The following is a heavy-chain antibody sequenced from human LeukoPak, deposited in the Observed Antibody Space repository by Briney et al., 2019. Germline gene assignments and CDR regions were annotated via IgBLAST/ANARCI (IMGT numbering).Heavy chain of an antibody. V-gene: IGHV4-34*01. CDR3: ARGRTGAAALDF. D-gene: IGHD2-2*01. CDR2: IYHSGST. J-gene: IGHJ4*02. CDR1: GGSFSGYY. Sequence: SETLSLTCAVYGGSFSGYYWSWIRQPPGKGLEWIGEIYHSGSTNYNPSLKSRVTISVDTYKNQFSLKLTSVSPADTAVYHCARGRTGAAALDFWGPGTLVTVSS.